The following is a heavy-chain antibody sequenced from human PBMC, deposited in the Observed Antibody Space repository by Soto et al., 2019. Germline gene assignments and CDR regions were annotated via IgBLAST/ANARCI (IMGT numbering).Heavy chain of an antibody. D-gene: IGHD6-13*01. CDR1: GGTFSSYA. Sequence: SVKVSCKASGGTFSSYAISWVRQAPGQGLEWMGGIIPIFGTANYAQKFQGRVTITADESTSTAYMELSSLRSEDTAVYYCARDHEYSSGWYYFDYWGHGTLVTVSS. J-gene: IGHJ4*01. V-gene: IGHV1-69*13. CDR2: IIPIFGTA. CDR3: ARDHEYSSGWYYFDY.